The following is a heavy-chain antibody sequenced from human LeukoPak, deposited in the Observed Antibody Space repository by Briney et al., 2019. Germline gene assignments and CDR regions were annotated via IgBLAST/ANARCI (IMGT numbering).Heavy chain of an antibody. CDR1: GFTVSSNY. CDR3: ARGVWFGELFDI. CDR2: IYTGGST. Sequence: GGSLRLSCAASGFTVSSNYMSWVRQAPGKGLEWVSVIYTGGSTYYADSVKGRFTISRDNSKNTLYLQMNSLRTEDTAVYYCARGVWFGELFDIWGQGTMVTVSS. J-gene: IGHJ3*02. V-gene: IGHV3-66*01. D-gene: IGHD3-10*01.